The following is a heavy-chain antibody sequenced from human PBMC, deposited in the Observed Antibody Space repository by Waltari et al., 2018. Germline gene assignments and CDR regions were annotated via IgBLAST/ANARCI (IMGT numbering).Heavy chain of an antibody. D-gene: IGHD1-7*01. CDR2: ITGSGDNT. J-gene: IGHJ5*02. CDR3: AKNANANYINWFDP. Sequence: EVQLLESGGGLVQPGGSLRLSCEASGFTFSNYAMSWVRQAPGKGVEWVSGITGSGDNTYYAGSVKGRFTISRDNSKNTLSLQMNSLRDDDTAVYSCAKNANANYINWFDPWGQGTLVTVSS. V-gene: IGHV3-23*01. CDR1: GFTFSNYA.